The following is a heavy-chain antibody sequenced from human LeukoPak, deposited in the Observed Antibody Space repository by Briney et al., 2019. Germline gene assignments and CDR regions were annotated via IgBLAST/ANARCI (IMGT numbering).Heavy chain of an antibody. J-gene: IGHJ4*02. CDR3: ARLRRGAVAGIFDY. CDR2: INHSGST. V-gene: IGHV4-34*01. Sequence: PSETLSLTCAVYGGSFSGYYWSWIRQPPGKGLEWIGEINHSGSTNYNPSLKSRVTISVDTSKNQFSLKLSSVTAADTAVYYCARLRRGAVAGIFDYWGQGTLVTVSS. CDR1: GGSFSGYY. D-gene: IGHD6-19*01.